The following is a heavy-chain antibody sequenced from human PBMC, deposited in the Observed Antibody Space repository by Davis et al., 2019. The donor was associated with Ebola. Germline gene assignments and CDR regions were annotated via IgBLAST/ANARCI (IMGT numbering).Heavy chain of an antibody. J-gene: IGHJ6*02. Sequence: GSLRLSCTVSGGSISSYYWSWIRQPPGKGLEWIGYIYYSGGTNYNPSLKSRVTISVDTSKNQFSLKLSSVTAADTAVYYCAKTSRRLSGMDVWGQGTTVTVSS. V-gene: IGHV4-59*01. D-gene: IGHD2-2*01. CDR3: AKTSRRLSGMDV. CDR1: GGSISSYY. CDR2: IYYSGGT.